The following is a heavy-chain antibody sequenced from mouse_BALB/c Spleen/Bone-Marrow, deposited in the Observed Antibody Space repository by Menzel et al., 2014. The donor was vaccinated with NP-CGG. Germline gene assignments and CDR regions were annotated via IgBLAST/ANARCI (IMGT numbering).Heavy chain of an antibody. CDR1: GFTFSSFG. Sequence: EVKLVESGGGLVQPGGSRKLSCAASGFTFSSFGTHWVRQAPEKGLEWVAYISSGSSTIYYADTVKGRFTISRDNPKNTLFLQMTSLRSEDTAMYYCARRAARATWFAYWGQGTLVTVSA. D-gene: IGHD3-1*01. CDR2: ISSGSSTI. V-gene: IGHV5-17*02. CDR3: ARRAARATWFAY. J-gene: IGHJ3*01.